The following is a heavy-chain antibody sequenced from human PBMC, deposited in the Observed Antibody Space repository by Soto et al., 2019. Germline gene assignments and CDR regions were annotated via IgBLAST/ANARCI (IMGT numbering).Heavy chain of an antibody. D-gene: IGHD1-26*01. CDR2: IYYSGTT. CDR1: CYAIRSSNC. CDR3: ARREIQGPIDY. J-gene: IGHJ4*02. V-gene: IGHV4-28*01. Sequence: SETLSLTCAVSCYAIRSSNCWGWIRQPPGKGLEWIGYIYYSGTTYYNPSLKSRVTMSVDTSKNQFSLKLTSVTAVDTAVYYCARREIQGPIDYWGQGTLVT.